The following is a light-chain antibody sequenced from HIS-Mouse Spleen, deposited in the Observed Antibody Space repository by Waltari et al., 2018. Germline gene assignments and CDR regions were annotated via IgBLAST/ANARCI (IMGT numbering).Light chain of an antibody. CDR2: EGS. CDR1: SSDVGGYNL. Sequence: QSALTQPASVSGSPGQSITISCTGTSSDVGGYNLVPCYQQHPGKAPKLMIYEGSKRPSGVSNRFSGSKSGNTASLTISGLQAEDEADYYCCSYAGSSTFEVFGGGTKLTVL. J-gene: IGLJ2*01. V-gene: IGLV2-23*03. CDR3: CSYAGSSTFEV.